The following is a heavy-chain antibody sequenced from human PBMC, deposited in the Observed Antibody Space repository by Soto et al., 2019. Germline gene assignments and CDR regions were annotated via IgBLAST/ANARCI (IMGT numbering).Heavy chain of an antibody. CDR3: ARGLTEMDTLAWYYGMDV. Sequence: ASVKVSCKASGYTFTNFGISWVRQAPGQGLEWMGWINAYNGNTNYAQMLQGRVTMTTDTSTSTAYMELRSLRSDDTAVYYCARGLTEMDTLAWYYGMDVWGQGTTVTVSS. J-gene: IGHJ6*02. CDR2: INAYNGNT. D-gene: IGHD5-18*01. V-gene: IGHV1-18*01. CDR1: GYTFTNFG.